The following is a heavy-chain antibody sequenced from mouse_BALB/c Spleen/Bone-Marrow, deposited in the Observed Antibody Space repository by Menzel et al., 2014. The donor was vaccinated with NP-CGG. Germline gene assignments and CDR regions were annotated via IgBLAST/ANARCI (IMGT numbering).Heavy chain of an antibody. CDR2: IRNKANGYTT. CDR1: GFTFTDYY. D-gene: IGHD1-1*01. CDR3: ARDRDYGNNWYFDV. V-gene: IGHV7-3*02. Sequence: EVKVVESGGGLVQPGGSLRLSCATSGFTFTDYYMSWVRQPPGKALEWLGFIRNKANGYTTEYSASVKGRFTISRDNSQSILYLQMNTLRTEDSATYYCARDRDYGNNWYFDVWGAGTTVTVSS. J-gene: IGHJ1*01.